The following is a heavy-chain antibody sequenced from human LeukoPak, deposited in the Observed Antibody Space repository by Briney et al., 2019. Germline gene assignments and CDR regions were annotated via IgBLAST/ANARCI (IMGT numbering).Heavy chain of an antibody. CDR3: AKRDSSGSYPYYFDH. J-gene: IGHJ4*02. Sequence: GGSLRLPCVASGFTFSTHGMSWVRLAPGKGLEWVSAISDSAGSTYYADSVKGRFTISRDNSQDTLYLQMNSLRAEDTAVYYCAKRDSSGSYPYYFDHWGQGTLVTVSS. D-gene: IGHD3-22*01. CDR1: GFTFSTHG. V-gene: IGHV3-23*01. CDR2: ISDSAGST.